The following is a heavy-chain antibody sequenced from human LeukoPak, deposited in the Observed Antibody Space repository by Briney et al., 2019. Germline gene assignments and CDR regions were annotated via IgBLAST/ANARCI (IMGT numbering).Heavy chain of an antibody. CDR3: AKIWELLGGSYDY. D-gene: IGHD1-26*01. Sequence: GGSLRLSCAASGFTFSSYAMSWVRQAPGKGLEWVSAISGSGGSTYYADSVKGRFTISRDNSKNTLYLQMYSLRAEDTAVYYCAKIWELLGGSYDYWGQGTLVTVSS. CDR1: GFTFSSYA. J-gene: IGHJ4*02. V-gene: IGHV3-23*01. CDR2: ISGSGGST.